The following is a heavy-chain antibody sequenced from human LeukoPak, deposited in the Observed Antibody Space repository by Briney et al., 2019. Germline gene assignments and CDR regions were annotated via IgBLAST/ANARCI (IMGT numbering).Heavy chain of an antibody. J-gene: IGHJ4*02. CDR3: ARDRDYGDYIFDY. CDR1: GFTFSTYW. V-gene: IGHV3-48*04. D-gene: IGHD4-17*01. Sequence: GGSLRLSCAASGFTFSTYWMTWVRQAPGKGLEWVSYISSSGSTIYYADSVKGRFTISRDNAKNSLYLQMNSLRAEDTAVYYCARDRDYGDYIFDYWGQGTLVTVSS. CDR2: ISSSGSTI.